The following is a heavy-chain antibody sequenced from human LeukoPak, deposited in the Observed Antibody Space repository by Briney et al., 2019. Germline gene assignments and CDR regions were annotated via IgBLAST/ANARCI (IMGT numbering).Heavy chain of an antibody. J-gene: IGHJ4*02. CDR2: ISLAGQT. D-gene: IGHD1-26*01. CDR3: SRESGPFCPFGY. Sequence: SETLSLTCGVSGGSISGTNWWSWVRQPPGQGLEWIGEISLAGQTNYNPSLNGRVTMSLDKSSNQLSLHLTSVTATDTATYYCSRESGPFCPFGYWGQGTLVIVSS. CDR1: GGSISGTNW. V-gene: IGHV4/OR15-8*02.